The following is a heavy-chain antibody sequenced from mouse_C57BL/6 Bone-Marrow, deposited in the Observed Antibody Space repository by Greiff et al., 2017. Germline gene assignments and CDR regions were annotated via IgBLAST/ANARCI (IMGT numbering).Heavy chain of an antibody. CDR1: GYTFTDYY. J-gene: IGHJ2*01. D-gene: IGHD3-2*02. CDR3: ARGLMLPDY. Sequence: VQLQQSGAELVRPGASVKLSCKASGYTFTDYYINWVQQRPGQGLEWIARIYPGSGNTYYNEKFKGKATLTAEKSSSTAYMQLSSLTSEDSAVYICARGLMLPDYWGQGTTLTVSS. CDR2: IYPGSGNT. V-gene: IGHV1-76*01.